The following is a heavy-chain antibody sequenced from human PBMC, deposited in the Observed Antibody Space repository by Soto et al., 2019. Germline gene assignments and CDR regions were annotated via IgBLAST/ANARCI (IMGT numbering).Heavy chain of an antibody. CDR3: ARLGWELLSGRRYFDY. J-gene: IGHJ4*02. CDR2: ISPYTGKT. CDR1: GYTFSDFA. Sequence: QVLLVQSGSEVKEPGASMKVSCQTSGYTFSDFALTWVRQVPDKGLEWLGWISPYTGKTNYAQRVHDRVALTTDTSTRTAYLELRSLTYDDTAAYYCARLGWELLSGRRYFDYWGQGTLVTVSS. V-gene: IGHV1-18*04. D-gene: IGHD1-26*01.